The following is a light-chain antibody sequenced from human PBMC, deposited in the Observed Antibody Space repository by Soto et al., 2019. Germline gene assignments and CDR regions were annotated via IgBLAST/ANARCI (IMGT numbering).Light chain of an antibody. Sequence: EIVMTQSPATLSVSPVYRATLSCRASQSVSTNMALYQQKPGQAPRLLMYGVSTRATSIPARFSGMGSGTEFTLTIYILKSDDLAVYYGQQYNDWPRTFGQGTKGEIK. V-gene: IGKV3-15*01. CDR2: GVS. CDR1: QSVSTN. J-gene: IGKJ1*01. CDR3: QQYNDWPRT.